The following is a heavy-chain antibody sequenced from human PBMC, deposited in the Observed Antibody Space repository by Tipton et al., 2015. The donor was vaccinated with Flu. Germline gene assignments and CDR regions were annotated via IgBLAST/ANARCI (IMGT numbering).Heavy chain of an antibody. V-gene: IGHV4-38-2*01. J-gene: IGHJ4*02. CDR3: SRSTYYYGSGSSDY. CDR1: GDSIGSDYY. Sequence: TLSLTCSVSGDSIGSDYYWGWIRQPPGKGLEWLGNIHRSGNTYHNSSLKSRVTISLDTFQNQFSLKLNSVTAADTAVYYCSRSTYYYGSGSSDYWGRGTLVTVSS. CDR2: IHRSGNT. D-gene: IGHD3-10*01.